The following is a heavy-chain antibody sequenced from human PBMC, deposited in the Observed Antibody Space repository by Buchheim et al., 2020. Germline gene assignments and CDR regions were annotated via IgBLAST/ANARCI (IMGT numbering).Heavy chain of an antibody. D-gene: IGHD1-26*01. CDR2: IVSRTDGGTT. CDR3: ATDPEWGH. Sequence: EVQLVESGGGLVKPGGSLRLSCAVSGYTFNNAWMSWVRQAPGKGLEWVGRIVSRTDGGTTDYAAPVKGRFTISGDDSKSTLYLQMNSLRTEDTAVYYCATDPEWGHWGQGTL. V-gene: IGHV3-15*04. J-gene: IGHJ4*02. CDR1: GYTFNNAW.